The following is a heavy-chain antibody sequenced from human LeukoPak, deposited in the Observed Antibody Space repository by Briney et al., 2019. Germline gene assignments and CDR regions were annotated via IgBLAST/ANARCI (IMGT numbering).Heavy chain of an antibody. CDR1: GFTINSND. Sequence: GASLCLSCAASGFTINSNDMCWGGHEPGLWLQWVFVFSGSGGTTYYADSVKGRFTISRDSSKNTLYLQMNSLRAEDTAVYYCAKVSGGGLYYDGMDVWGQGTTVTVSS. CDR2: FSGSGGTT. J-gene: IGHJ6*02. CDR3: AKVSGGGLYYDGMDV. V-gene: IGHV3-23*01. D-gene: IGHD1-14*01.